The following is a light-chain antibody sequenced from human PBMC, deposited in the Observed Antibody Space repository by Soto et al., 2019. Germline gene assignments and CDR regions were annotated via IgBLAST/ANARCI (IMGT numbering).Light chain of an antibody. Sequence: EIVMTQSPATLSVSPGESATLSCRASQSVSNHLGWFQHRPGQVPRLLIFGASTRVPGIPDRFSGSGSGTEFTLTISGLQSEDFAVYYCQQASNWPRTFGQGTKVEIK. CDR2: GAS. V-gene: IGKV3-15*01. CDR3: QQASNWPRT. J-gene: IGKJ1*01. CDR1: QSVSNH.